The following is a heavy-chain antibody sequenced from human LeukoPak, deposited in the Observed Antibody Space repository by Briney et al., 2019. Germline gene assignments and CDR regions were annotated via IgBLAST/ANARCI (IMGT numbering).Heavy chain of an antibody. CDR2: INHSGST. J-gene: IGHJ4*02. D-gene: IGHD3-9*01. CDR1: GGSFGGYY. CDR3: ARNDILTGYCFDY. Sequence: PSETLSLTCAVYGGSFGGYYWSWIRQPPGKGLEWIGEINHSGSTNYNPSLKSRVTISVDTSKNQFSLKLSSVTAADTAVYYCARNDILTGYCFDYWGQGTLVAVSS. V-gene: IGHV4-34*01.